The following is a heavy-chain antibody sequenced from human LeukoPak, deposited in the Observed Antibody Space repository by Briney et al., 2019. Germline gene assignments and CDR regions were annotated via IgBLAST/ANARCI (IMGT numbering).Heavy chain of an antibody. CDR3: ATQRGSYLWGTDFDY. D-gene: IGHD3-16*01. Sequence: ASVKVSCKTSGYTFTGYYMHWVRQAPGQGLEWMGWINPNSGDTKYAQKFQGRVTMTRDTSISTAYMELSRLRSDDTAVYYCATQRGSYLWGTDFDYWGQGTLVTVSS. J-gene: IGHJ4*02. V-gene: IGHV1-2*02. CDR2: INPNSGDT. CDR1: GYTFTGYY.